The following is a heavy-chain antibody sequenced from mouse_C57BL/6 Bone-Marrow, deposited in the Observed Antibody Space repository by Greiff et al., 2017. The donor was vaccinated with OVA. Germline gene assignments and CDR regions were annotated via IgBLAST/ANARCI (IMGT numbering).Heavy chain of an antibody. Sequence: SLEWVAYISNGGGSTYYQDTVKGRFTISRDNAKNTLYLQMSRLKSEDTAMYYCARLDAMDYWGQGTSVTVSS. CDR3: ARLDAMDY. CDR2: ISNGGGST. J-gene: IGHJ4*01. V-gene: IGHV5-12*01.